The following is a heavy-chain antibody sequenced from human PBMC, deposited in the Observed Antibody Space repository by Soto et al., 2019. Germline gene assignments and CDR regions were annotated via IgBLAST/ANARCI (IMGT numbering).Heavy chain of an antibody. D-gene: IGHD3-22*01. J-gene: IGHJ5*02. V-gene: IGHV4-59*01. CDR2: VYYSGST. CDR3: AGGGYYYDRSDYWRLDT. CDR1: GGPMSSFY. Sequence: QVQLQESGPGLVKPSETLSLTCTVSGGPMSSFYWSWIRQPPGKGLEWIGYVYYSGSTNYNPSLKSRVNISGDMSKNQFSLKLASVTGADTAGYFCAGGGYYYDRSDYWRLDTWGQGTLVTVSS.